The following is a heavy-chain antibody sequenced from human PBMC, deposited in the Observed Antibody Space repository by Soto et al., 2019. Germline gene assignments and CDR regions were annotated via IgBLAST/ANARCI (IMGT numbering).Heavy chain of an antibody. D-gene: IGHD2-8*02. V-gene: IGHV4-34*01. Sequence: SETLSLTCAVYGGSFSGYYWSWIRQPPGKGLEWIGEINHSGSTNYNPSLKSRVTISVDTSKNQFSLKLSSVTAADTAVYYCATYHDNWGTGDDAFDIWGQGTMVTVSS. CDR2: INHSGST. J-gene: IGHJ3*02. CDR3: ATYHDNWGTGDDAFDI. CDR1: GGSFSGYY.